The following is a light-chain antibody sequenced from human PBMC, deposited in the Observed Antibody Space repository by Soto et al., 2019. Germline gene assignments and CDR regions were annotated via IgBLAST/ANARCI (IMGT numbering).Light chain of an antibody. V-gene: IGLV1-44*01. CDR1: SSNIGSRA. CDR3: STWDDSLNAQV. J-gene: IGLJ2*01. CDR2: GND. Sequence: QSALTQPPSASGTPGQRVTISCSGSSSNIGSRAVNWYQQVPGTAPKLLMYGNDQRPSGVPDRFFGSKSGTSASLAISGLQSEDEADYYCSTWDDSLNAQVFGGGTKLTVL.